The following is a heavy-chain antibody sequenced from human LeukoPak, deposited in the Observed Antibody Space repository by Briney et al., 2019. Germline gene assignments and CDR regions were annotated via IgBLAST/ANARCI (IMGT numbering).Heavy chain of an antibody. CDR2: IKEDGSEK. D-gene: IGHD2-21*02. CDR3: ARLVVTAIED. CDR1: GFTFSSYW. Sequence: GGCLRLSCAASGFTFSSYWMSWVRQAPGKGLEWVANIKEDGSEKYYVDSVKGRFTISRDNAKNPLYLQMNSLRAEDTAVYYCARLVVTAIEDWGQGTLVTVSS. J-gene: IGHJ4*02. V-gene: IGHV3-7*01.